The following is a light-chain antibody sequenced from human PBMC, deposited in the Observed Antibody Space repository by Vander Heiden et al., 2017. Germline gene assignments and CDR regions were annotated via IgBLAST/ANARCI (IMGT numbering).Light chain of an antibody. CDR3: SAYTSSTSVV. Sequence: QSALTQPASVSGSPGQSISISCTGTSSDVGYYNYVSWYQQDPGKTPKLMINDVSNRPSGVSNRFSGSKSGNTASLTISGLQAEDEADYYCSAYTSSTSVVFGGGTKLTVL. CDR2: DVS. J-gene: IGLJ2*01. CDR1: SSDVGYYNY. V-gene: IGLV2-14*01.